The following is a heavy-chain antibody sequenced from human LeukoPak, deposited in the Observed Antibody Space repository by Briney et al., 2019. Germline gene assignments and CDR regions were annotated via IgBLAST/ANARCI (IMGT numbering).Heavy chain of an antibody. V-gene: IGHV1-2*02. CDR2: INPNSGGT. Sequence: ASVKVSSKASGYTFTGYYMHWVRQAPGQGLEWMGWINPNSGGTNYAQKFQGRVTMTRDTSISTAYMELSRLRSDDTAVYYCARSSSSGRANAFDIWGQGTMVTVSS. J-gene: IGHJ3*02. CDR3: ARSSSSGRANAFDI. D-gene: IGHD3-22*01. CDR1: GYTFTGYY.